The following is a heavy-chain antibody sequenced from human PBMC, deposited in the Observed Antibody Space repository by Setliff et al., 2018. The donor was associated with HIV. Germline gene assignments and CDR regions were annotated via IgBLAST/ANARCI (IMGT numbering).Heavy chain of an antibody. J-gene: IGHJ4*02. CDR2: VSYTGST. Sequence: NPSETLSLTCTVSSDSIRFYYWTWIRQPPGKGLEWIGNVSYTGSTNYNPSLKSRITISIDTSKSQFSLKLTSVAAADTAVYYCARDSGGYNYGFAVGSFDYWGQGALVTVSS. CDR3: ARDSGGYNYGFAVGSFDY. D-gene: IGHD5-18*01. CDR1: SDSIRFYY. V-gene: IGHV4-59*01.